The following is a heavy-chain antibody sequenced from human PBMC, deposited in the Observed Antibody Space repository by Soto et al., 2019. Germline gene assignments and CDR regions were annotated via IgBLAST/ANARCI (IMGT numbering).Heavy chain of an antibody. CDR2: IYYSGST. CDR3: ARDPGDYCSSTSCYTFDI. CDR1: GGSISSYY. J-gene: IGHJ3*02. V-gene: IGHV4-59*01. Sequence: SETLSLTCTVSGGSISSYYWSWIRQPPGKGLEWIGYIYYSGSTNYNPSLKSRVTISVDTSKNQFSLKLSSVTAAHTAVYYCARDPGDYCSSTSCYTFDIWGQGTMVTVSS. D-gene: IGHD2-2*02.